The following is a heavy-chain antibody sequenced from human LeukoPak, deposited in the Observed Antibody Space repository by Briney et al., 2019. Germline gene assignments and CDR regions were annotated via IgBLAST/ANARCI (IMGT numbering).Heavy chain of an antibody. D-gene: IGHD5-24*01. CDR1: GYTFTTYG. Sequence: ASVKVSCKASGYTFTTYGMNWVRQAPGQGLEWIGWINTDTGNPTYAQGFTGRFVFSLDTSVNTAYLQISSLKADDTAVYYCARALRWLQLDYWGQGTLVTVSS. J-gene: IGHJ4*02. CDR2: INTDTGNP. V-gene: IGHV7-4-1*02. CDR3: ARALRWLQLDY.